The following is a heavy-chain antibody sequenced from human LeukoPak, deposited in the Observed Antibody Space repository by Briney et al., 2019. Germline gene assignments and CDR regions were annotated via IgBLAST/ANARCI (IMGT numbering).Heavy chain of an antibody. J-gene: IGHJ5*02. V-gene: IGHV1-69*13. CDR2: IIPIFGTA. CDR3: ARGADNWFDP. Sequence: SVKVSFKASGGTFSSYAISWVRQAPGQGVEWMGGIIPIFGTANYAQKFQGRVTITANESTSTAYMELSSLRSEDTAVYYCARGADNWFDPWGQGTLVTVSS. CDR1: GGTFSSYA.